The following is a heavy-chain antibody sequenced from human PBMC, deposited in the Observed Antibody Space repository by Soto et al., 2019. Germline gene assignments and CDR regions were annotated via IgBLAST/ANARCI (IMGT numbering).Heavy chain of an antibody. Sequence: APVHVYSKASGYTLIDSEINWVRQAPGQGLEWMGCMSPNSGITVYAQKFQGRVSMTSNTSVRTAYMELSRLTSDDTAVYYCARVMKGQLVLCDNWGQGTLVT. CDR3: ARVMKGQLVLCDN. CDR2: MSPNSGIT. CDR1: GYTLIDSE. J-gene: IGHJ4*02. D-gene: IGHD6-6*01. V-gene: IGHV1-8*01.